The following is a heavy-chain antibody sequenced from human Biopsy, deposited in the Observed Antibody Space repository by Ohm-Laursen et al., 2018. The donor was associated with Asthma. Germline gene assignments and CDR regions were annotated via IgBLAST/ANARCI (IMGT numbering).Heavy chain of an antibody. CDR2: ITTVFGTT. CDR3: ARCQVGYSSGWSLLLKKIYYSGMDV. J-gene: IGHJ6*02. V-gene: IGHV1-69*01. D-gene: IGHD6-19*01. Sequence: SSVKVSCKAPGGTFSNFAISWVRQAPGQGLEWLGGITTVFGTTNYAQKFQGRVTITADESTSTAYMEVTSLRSEDTAIYYCARCQVGYSSGWSLLLKKIYYSGMDVWGQGTAATVSS. CDR1: GGTFSNFA.